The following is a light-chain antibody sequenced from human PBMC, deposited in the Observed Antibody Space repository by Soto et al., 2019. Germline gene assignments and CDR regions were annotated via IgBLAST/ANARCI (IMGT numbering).Light chain of an antibody. J-gene: IGLJ3*02. Sequence: QSALTQPASVSGSPGQSITISCSGTTNDVGGYNYVSWYQQHPGKAPKLLIYGVTDRPSGVSSRVSGSKSGNAASLTISGLQAEDGGDSYCSSYASSYTWIFGGGTKLTVL. CDR3: SSYASSYTWI. CDR1: TNDVGGYNY. CDR2: GVT. V-gene: IGLV2-14*03.